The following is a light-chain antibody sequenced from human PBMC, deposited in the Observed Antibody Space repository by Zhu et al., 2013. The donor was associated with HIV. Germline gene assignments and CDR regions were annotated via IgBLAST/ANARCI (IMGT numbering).Light chain of an antibody. CDR3: QQHNSILGIT. CDR1: QDISNY. V-gene: IGKV1-16*01. Sequence: DIEMTQSPSSLSAFVGDRVIIACRASQDISNYLAWFQQKPGKPPKLLVYAASTTQSGVPSRFGGRGSGTEFALTINSLQPDDFATYYCQQHNSILGITFGGGTKVEIK. J-gene: IGKJ4*01. CDR2: AAS.